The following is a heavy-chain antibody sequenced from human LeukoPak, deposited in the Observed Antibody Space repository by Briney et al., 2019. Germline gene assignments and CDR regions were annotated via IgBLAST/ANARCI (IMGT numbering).Heavy chain of an antibody. CDR1: GGSISSYY. J-gene: IGHJ5*02. CDR2: IYYSGST. V-gene: IGHV4-59*01. Sequence: SETLSLTCTVSGGSISSYYWSWIRQPPGKGLEWIGYIYYSGSTNYNPSLKSRVTISVDTPKNQFSLKLSSVTAADTAVYYCARLRGVVPAASKRFDPWGQGTLITVSS. CDR3: ARLRGVVPAASKRFDP. D-gene: IGHD2-2*01.